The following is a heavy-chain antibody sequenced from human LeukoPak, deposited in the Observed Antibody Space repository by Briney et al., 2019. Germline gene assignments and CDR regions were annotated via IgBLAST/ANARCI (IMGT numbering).Heavy chain of an antibody. V-gene: IGHV4-39*01. D-gene: IGHD3-10*01. CDR3: RGITMVRGVIITPPAFDY. J-gene: IGHJ4*02. CDR1: GGSISSSSYY. CDR2: IYYSGST. Sequence: PSETLSLTCTVSGGSISSSSYYWGWIRQPPGKGLEWVGSIYYSGSTYYNPSLKSRVTISVDTSKNQFSLKLSSVTAADTAVYYCRGITMVRGVIITPPAFDYWGQGTLVTVSS.